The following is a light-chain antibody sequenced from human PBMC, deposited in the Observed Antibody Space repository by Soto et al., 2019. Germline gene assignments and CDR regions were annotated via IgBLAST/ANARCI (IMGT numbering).Light chain of an antibody. CDR3: QQRSNWPPT. V-gene: IGKV3-11*01. CDR2: DAS. Sequence: EIVLTQSPGTLSLSPGERATLSCRTSQSVSSFLAWYQQKPGQAPRLLIYDASNRATGIPARFSGSGSGTDFTLTISSLEPEDFALYYCQQRSNWPPTFGPGTRLEIK. J-gene: IGKJ5*01. CDR1: QSVSSF.